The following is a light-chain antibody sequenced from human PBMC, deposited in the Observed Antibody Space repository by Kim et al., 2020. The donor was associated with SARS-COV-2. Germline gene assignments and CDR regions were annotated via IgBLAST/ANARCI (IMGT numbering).Light chain of an antibody. CDR1: QSVSSSY. V-gene: IGKV3-20*01. CDR3: QQYGSSKT. Sequence: LSPGERATLSCRASQSVSSSYLAWYQQKPGQAPRLLIYGASSRATGIPDRFSGSGSGTDFTLTISRLEPEDFAVYYCQQYGSSKTFGQGTKVEIK. CDR2: GAS. J-gene: IGKJ1*01.